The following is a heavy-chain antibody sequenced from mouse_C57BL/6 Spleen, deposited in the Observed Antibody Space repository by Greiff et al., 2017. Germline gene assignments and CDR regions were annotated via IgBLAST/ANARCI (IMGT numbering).Heavy chain of an antibody. J-gene: IGHJ3*01. Sequence: EVKVVESGGGLVKPGGSLKLSCAASGFTFSSYAMSWVRQTPEKRLEWVATISDGGSYTYYPDNVKGRFTISRDNAKNNLYLQMSHLKSEDTAMYYCARGDYSNYWCAYWGQGTLVTVSA. D-gene: IGHD2-5*01. V-gene: IGHV5-4*03. CDR3: ARGDYSNYWCAY. CDR1: GFTFSSYA. CDR2: ISDGGSYT.